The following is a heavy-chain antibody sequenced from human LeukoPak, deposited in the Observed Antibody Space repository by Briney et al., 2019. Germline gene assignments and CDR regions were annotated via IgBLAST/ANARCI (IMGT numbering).Heavy chain of an antibody. CDR2: ISSSSSYI. Sequence: PGGSLRLSCAASGFTFSSYSMNWVRQAPGKGLEWVSSISSSSSYIYYADSVKGRFTISRDNAKNSLYPQMNSLRAEDTAVYYCARDNYYDSSSFDYWGQGTLVTVSS. CDR3: ARDNYYDSSSFDY. V-gene: IGHV3-21*01. D-gene: IGHD3-22*01. CDR1: GFTFSSYS. J-gene: IGHJ4*02.